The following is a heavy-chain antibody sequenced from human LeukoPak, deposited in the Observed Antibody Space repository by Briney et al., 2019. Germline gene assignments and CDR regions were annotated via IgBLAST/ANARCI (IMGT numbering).Heavy chain of an antibody. CDR3: ARLNKYSGSYFDY. V-gene: IGHV4-38-2*02. D-gene: IGHD1-26*01. Sequence: SETLSLTCTVSGYSISSGYYWGWIRQPPGKGLEWIGSIYHSGSTYYNPSLKSRVTISVDTSKNQFSLKLSSVTAADTAVYYCARLNKYSGSYFDYWGQGTLVTVSS. J-gene: IGHJ4*02. CDR1: GYSISSGYY. CDR2: IYHSGST.